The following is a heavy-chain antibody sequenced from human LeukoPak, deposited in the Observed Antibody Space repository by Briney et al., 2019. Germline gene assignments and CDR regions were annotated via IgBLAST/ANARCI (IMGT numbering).Heavy chain of an antibody. CDR3: ARTPYYDFWSGYLGYFQH. CDR1: GYSISSGYY. V-gene: IGHV4-38-2*01. J-gene: IGHJ1*01. D-gene: IGHD3-3*01. CDR2: IYHSGST. Sequence: SETLSLTCAVSGYSISSGYYWGWTRQPPGKGLEWIGGIYHSGSTYFNPSLKSRVTISVDTSKNQFSLKLSSVTAADTAVYYCARTPYYDFWSGYLGYFQHWGQGTLVTVSS.